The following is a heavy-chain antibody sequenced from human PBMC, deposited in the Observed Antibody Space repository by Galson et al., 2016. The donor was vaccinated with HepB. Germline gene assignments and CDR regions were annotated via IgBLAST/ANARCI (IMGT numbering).Heavy chain of an antibody. CDR1: GFTVGNNY. Sequence: SLRLSCAASGFTVGNNYMSWVRQAPGKGLEWVSLIYSGGRTLYADSVKGRFTISRDSSKNTVYLQMNNLRAEDTAVYYCGRDVGPWGQGTLVTVSS. D-gene: IGHD1-26*01. J-gene: IGHJ5*02. V-gene: IGHV3-53*01. CDR3: GRDVGP. CDR2: IYSGGRT.